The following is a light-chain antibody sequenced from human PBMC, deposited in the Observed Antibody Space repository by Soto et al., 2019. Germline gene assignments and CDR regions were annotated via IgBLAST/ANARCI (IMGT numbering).Light chain of an antibody. V-gene: IGKV3-20*01. J-gene: IGKJ3*01. CDR2: GAS. CDR3: QQYGSSRVT. CDR1: QSVSSSY. Sequence: EIVLTQSPGTLSLSPGERATLSCRASQSVSSSYLVWYQQQPGQAPRLLIYGASSTATGIPDRFSGSGSGTDFTLTISRLEPEDFAVYYCQQYGSSRVTFGPGTKVDIK.